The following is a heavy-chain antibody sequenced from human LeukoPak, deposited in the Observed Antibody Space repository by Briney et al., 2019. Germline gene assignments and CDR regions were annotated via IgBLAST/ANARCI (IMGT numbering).Heavy chain of an antibody. CDR1: GGSISSYY. CDR3: ARHRVPAAATSFDY. Sequence: SETLSLTCTVSGGSISSYYWSWIRQPPGKGLEWIGHIYYGGSTYSNPSLKSRVTISADTSKNEFSLKLTSVTAADTAVYFCARHRVPAAATSFDYWGQGTLVTVSS. CDR2: IYYGGST. D-gene: IGHD6-13*01. J-gene: IGHJ4*02. V-gene: IGHV4-59*08.